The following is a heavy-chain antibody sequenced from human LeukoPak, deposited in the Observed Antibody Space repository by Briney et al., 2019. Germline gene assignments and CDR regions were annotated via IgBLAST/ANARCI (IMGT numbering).Heavy chain of an antibody. Sequence: SQTLSLTCTVSGGSISSGGYYWSWIRQPPGKGLEWIGYIYHSGSTYYNPSLKSRVTISVDRSKNQFSLKLSSVTAADTAVYYCARGGAMIGIDYWGQGTLVTVSS. V-gene: IGHV4-30-2*01. CDR1: GGSISSGGYY. CDR3: ARGGAMIGIDY. CDR2: IYHSGST. J-gene: IGHJ4*02. D-gene: IGHD3-22*01.